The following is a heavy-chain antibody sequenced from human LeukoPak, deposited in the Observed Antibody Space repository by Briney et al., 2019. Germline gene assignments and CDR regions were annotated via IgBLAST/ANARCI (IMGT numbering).Heavy chain of an antibody. CDR3: ARGSQNHWNYYYMDV. CDR2: MNPNSGNT. V-gene: IGHV1-8*03. J-gene: IGHJ6*03. D-gene: IGHD1-14*01. CDR1: GYTFTTYD. Sequence: ASVKVSCKASGYTFTTYDINWVRQATGQGLEWMGWMNPNSGNTGYAQKFQGRVTITRNTSISTAYMGPTSLRSEDTAVYYCARGSQNHWNYYYMDVWGKGTTVTVSS.